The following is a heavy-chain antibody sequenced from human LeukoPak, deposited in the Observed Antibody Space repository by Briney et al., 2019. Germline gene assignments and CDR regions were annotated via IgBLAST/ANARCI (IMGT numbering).Heavy chain of an antibody. Sequence: GGSLRLSCAASGFIFTNYNLNWVRQAPGKGLEWISAISGSGGSTYYADSVKGRFTISRDNSKNTLYLQMNSLRAEDTAVYYCAKTKLIYDFWSGYSRGYWGQGTLVTVSS. CDR1: GFIFTNYN. D-gene: IGHD3-3*01. CDR3: AKTKLIYDFWSGYSRGY. J-gene: IGHJ4*02. CDR2: ISGSGGST. V-gene: IGHV3-23*01.